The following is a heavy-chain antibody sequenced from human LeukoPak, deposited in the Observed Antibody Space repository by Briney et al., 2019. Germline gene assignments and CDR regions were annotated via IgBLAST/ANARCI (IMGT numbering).Heavy chain of an antibody. CDR2: MYYSGST. Sequence: PSETLSLTCTVSGGSISSYYWSWIRQPPGKGLEWIGYMYYSGSTNYNPSLKSRVTISVDTSKNQFSLKLSSVSAADTAVYYCATSWSYHYLGAFDIWGQGTMVTVSS. D-gene: IGHD3-16*02. J-gene: IGHJ3*02. CDR1: GGSISSYY. V-gene: IGHV4-59*01. CDR3: ATSWSYHYLGAFDI.